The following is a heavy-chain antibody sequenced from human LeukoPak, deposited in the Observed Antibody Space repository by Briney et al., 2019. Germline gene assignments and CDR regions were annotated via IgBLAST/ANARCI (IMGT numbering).Heavy chain of an antibody. J-gene: IGHJ3*02. Sequence: SETLSLTCTVSGGSIRSSYYYWGWIRQPPGKGLEWIGSIYDSGSTYYNPSLKSRVTISVDTSKNQFSLKLSSVTAADTAVYYCARDQVVPAAGLGAFDIWGQGTMVTVSS. V-gene: IGHV4-39*07. CDR1: GGSIRSSYYY. CDR2: IYDSGST. D-gene: IGHD2-2*01. CDR3: ARDQVVPAAGLGAFDI.